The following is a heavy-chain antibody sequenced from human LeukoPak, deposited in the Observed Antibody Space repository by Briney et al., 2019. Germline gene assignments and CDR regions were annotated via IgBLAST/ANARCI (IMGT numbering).Heavy chain of an antibody. CDR1: GFTFSNYR. D-gene: IGHD3-10*02. Sequence: PGGSLRLSCAASGFTFSNYRMNWVRQAPGKGLEWVANIKQDGSEKYYVDSVKGRFTISRDNAKNSLYLQMNSLRAEDTAVYYCARDVQGVINYWGQGTLVTVSS. J-gene: IGHJ4*02. V-gene: IGHV3-7*01. CDR3: ARDVQGVINY. CDR2: IKQDGSEK.